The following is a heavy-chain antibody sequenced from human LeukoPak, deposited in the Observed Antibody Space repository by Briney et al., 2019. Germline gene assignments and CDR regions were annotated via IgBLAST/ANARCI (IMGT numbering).Heavy chain of an antibody. J-gene: IGHJ4*02. V-gene: IGHV3-48*01. D-gene: IGHD2-2*01. CDR1: GFTFSSYS. Sequence: GGSLRLSCAASGFTFSSYSMEWVRQAPGKGLEWVAYISSRSSTIYYADSVKGRFTVSRDNAKNSLYLQMNSLRAEDTAVYYCASGRWGYCSRTSCPLDYWGQGTLVTVSS. CDR3: ASGRWGYCSRTSCPLDY. CDR2: ISSRSSTI.